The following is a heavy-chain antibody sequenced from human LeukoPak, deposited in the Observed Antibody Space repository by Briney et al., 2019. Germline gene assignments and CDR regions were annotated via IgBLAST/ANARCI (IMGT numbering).Heavy chain of an antibody. CDR1: GGSISSSSYY. D-gene: IGHD7-27*01. J-gene: IGHJ5*02. V-gene: IGHV4-39*07. CDR3: ARGLGPRNLGISRVNHNWFDP. Sequence: PSETLSLTCTVSGGSISSSSYYWGWIRQPPGKGLEWIGEINHSGSTNYNPSLKSRVTISVDTSKNQFSLKLSSVTAADTAVYYCARGLGPRNLGISRVNHNWFDPWGQGTLVTVSS. CDR2: INHSGST.